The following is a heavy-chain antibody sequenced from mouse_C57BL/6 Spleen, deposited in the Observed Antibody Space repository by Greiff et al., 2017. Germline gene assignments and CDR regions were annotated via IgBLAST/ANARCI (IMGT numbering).Heavy chain of an antibody. Sequence: EVKLVESGPGLAKPSPTLSLTCSVTGYSITSYYWNWIRKFPGNKLEYMGYISYSGSTYYNPTLKSRITITRDTSMNQYYLQLNSVTTEDTATYYCASSGAYGSSYGYFDVWGTGTTVTVSS. V-gene: IGHV3-8*01. D-gene: IGHD1-1*01. J-gene: IGHJ1*03. CDR2: ISYSGST. CDR3: ASSGAYGSSYGYFDV. CDR1: GYSITSYY.